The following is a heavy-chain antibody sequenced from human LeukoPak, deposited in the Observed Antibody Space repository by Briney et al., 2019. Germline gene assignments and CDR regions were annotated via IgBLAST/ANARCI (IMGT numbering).Heavy chain of an antibody. CDR2: IYSDNT. J-gene: IGHJ4*02. V-gene: IGHV3-53*01. Sequence: GGSLRLSCTVSGFTVSSNSMSWVRQAPGKGLEWVSSIYSDNTHYSDSVKGRFTTSRDNAKNSLYLQMNSLRAEDTAVYYCARETGGYFDCWGQGTLVTVSS. CDR3: ARETGGYFDC. CDR1: GFTVSSNS.